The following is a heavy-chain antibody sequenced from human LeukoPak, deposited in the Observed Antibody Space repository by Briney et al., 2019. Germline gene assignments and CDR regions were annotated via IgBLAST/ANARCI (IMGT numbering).Heavy chain of an antibody. CDR1: GFSFSSYN. D-gene: IGHD3-22*01. Sequence: GGSLTLSRAASGFSFSSYNMNWVRQAPGKGLEWVSFISSSNSTTFYADSVKGRFTISRDNAKNSLYLQMNSLRAEDTAVYYSARGHYYDSSGYSYCYYYYMDVSGKGTTVTVSS. J-gene: IGHJ6*03. V-gene: IGHV3-48*04. CDR3: ARGHYYDSSGYSYCYYYYMDV. CDR2: ISSSNSTT.